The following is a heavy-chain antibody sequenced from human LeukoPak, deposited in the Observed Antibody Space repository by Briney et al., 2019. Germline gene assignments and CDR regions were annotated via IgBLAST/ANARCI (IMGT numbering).Heavy chain of an antibody. J-gene: IGHJ4*02. V-gene: IGHV4-31*03. CDR2: IYNSGNT. D-gene: IGHD5-24*01. CDR3: ARDGGGYNL. CDR1: GGSISSGGYY. Sequence: PSQTLSLTCTVSGGSISSGGYYWSRVRQHPGKGLEWIGFIYNSGNTYYNPSLKSRVTISVDTSKNQFSLKLSSVTAADTAMYYCARDGGGYNLWGQGTLVSVCS.